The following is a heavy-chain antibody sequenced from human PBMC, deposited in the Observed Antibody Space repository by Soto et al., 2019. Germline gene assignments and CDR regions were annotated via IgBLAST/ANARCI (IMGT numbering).Heavy chain of an antibody. CDR1: GGSISSGGYY. CDR2: IYYSGST. J-gene: IGHJ5*02. D-gene: IGHD2-15*01. CDR3: AREGPPACSGGSCYPLDP. Sequence: QVQLQESGPGLVKPSQTLSLTCTVSGGSISSGGYYWSWIRQHPGKGLEWIGYIYYSGSTYYNPSLKGRVTISVDTSKNQFSLKLSSVTDADTAVYYCAREGPPACSGGSCYPLDPWGQGTLVTVSS. V-gene: IGHV4-31*03.